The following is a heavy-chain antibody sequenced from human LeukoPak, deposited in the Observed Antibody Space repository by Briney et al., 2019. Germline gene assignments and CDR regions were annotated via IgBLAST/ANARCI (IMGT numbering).Heavy chain of an antibody. CDR3: ARAPSLRPATAFDV. CDR2: ISWNSVNI. J-gene: IGHJ3*01. D-gene: IGHD4-17*01. Sequence: GRSLRLSCAASAFTFDDYAMHWVRQAPGKGLEWVSGISWNSVNIAYAESVKGRFTISRDNAKNSLYLQMDSLKPEDAALYYCARAPSLRPATAFDVWGQGTMVTVSS. CDR1: AFTFDDYA. V-gene: IGHV3-9*01.